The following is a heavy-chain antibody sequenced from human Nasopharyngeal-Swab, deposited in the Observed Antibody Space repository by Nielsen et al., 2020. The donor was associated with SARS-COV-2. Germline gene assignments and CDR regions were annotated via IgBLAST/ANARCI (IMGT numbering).Heavy chain of an antibody. J-gene: IGHJ4*02. V-gene: IGHV1-3*01. CDR1: GYTFTSYA. Sequence: ASVKVSCKASGYTFTSYAMHWVRQAPGQRLEWMGWINAGNGNTKYSQKFQGRVTITRDTSASTAYMELSSLRSEDTAVYYCARIRAFDPRHYYDSSPDFDYWGQGTLVTVSS. CDR2: INAGNGNT. CDR3: ARIRAFDPRHYYDSSPDFDY. D-gene: IGHD3-22*01.